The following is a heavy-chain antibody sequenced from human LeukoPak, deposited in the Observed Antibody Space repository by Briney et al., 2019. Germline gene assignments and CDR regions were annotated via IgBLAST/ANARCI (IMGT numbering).Heavy chain of an antibody. V-gene: IGHV4-39*07. CDR2: IYYSGST. D-gene: IGHD5-18*01. CDR3: ARGSGYSYGFFDY. J-gene: IGHJ4*02. CDR1: GGSISSSSYY. Sequence: PSETLSLTCTVSGGSISSSSYYWGWIRQPPGKGLEWIGSIYYSGSTYYNPSLKSRVTISVDTSKNQFSLKLSSVTAADTAVYYCARGSGYSYGFFDYWGQGTLVTVSS.